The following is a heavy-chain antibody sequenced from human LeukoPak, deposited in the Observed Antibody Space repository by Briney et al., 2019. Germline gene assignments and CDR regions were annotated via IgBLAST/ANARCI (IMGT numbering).Heavy chain of an antibody. J-gene: IGHJ4*02. D-gene: IGHD3-22*01. V-gene: IGHV4-59*01. CDR3: ARGLYDSSGSFDY. CDR2: IYYSGST. Sequence: SETLSLTCTVSGGSISSYYWSWIRQPPGKGLEWIGYIYYSGSTNYNPSLKSRVTISVDTSKNQFSLKLSSVTAADTAVYYCARGLYDSSGSFDYWGQGILVTVSS. CDR1: GGSISSYY.